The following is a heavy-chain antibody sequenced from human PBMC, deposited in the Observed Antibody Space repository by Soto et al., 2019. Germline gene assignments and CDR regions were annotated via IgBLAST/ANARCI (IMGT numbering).Heavy chain of an antibody. Sequence: SETLSLTCTVSGGSISSSSYYWGWIRQPPGKGLEWIGSIYYSGSTYYNPSLKSRVTISVDTSKNQFSLKLSSVTTADTAVYYCARQEGGAYSSSFGIYYYYGMDVWGQGTTVTVSS. CDR2: IYYSGST. J-gene: IGHJ6*02. V-gene: IGHV4-39*01. CDR3: ARQEGGAYSSSFGIYYYYGMDV. CDR1: GGSISSSSYY. D-gene: IGHD6-13*01.